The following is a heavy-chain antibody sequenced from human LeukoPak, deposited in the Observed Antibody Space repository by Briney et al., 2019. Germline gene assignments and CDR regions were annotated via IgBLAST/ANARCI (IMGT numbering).Heavy chain of an antibody. D-gene: IGHD5-12*01. V-gene: IGHV3-11*01. CDR3: VRSYSAYDSFDY. CDR2: ISSSVTTV. J-gene: IGHJ4*02. Sequence: GGSLRPSCAASGFTFGDYYMNWIRQAPGKGLEWVSYISSSVTTVRYADSVMGRFTISRDNAKNSLYLQMNSLRADDTAVYYCVRSYSAYDSFDYWGQGTLVTVSS. CDR1: GFTFGDYY.